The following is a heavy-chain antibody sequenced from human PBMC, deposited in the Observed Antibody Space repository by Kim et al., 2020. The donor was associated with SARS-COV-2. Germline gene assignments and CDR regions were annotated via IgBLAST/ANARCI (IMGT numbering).Heavy chain of an antibody. J-gene: IGHJ4*02. CDR3: ARSCLPWACSGAQPFDY. D-gene: IGHD2-15*01. CDR2: ISAYNGNA. Sequence: ASVKVSCKASGYTFTNYGLSWVRQAPGQGLEWMGWISAYNGNANYAQKLQGRVTMTSDTSATTAYMEPRSLRSDDTAIYYCARSCLPWACSGAQPFDYWGQGTPVTVSS. CDR1: GYTFTNYG. V-gene: IGHV1-18*01.